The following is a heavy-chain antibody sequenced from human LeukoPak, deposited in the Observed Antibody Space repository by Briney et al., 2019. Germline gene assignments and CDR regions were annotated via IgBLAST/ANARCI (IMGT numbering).Heavy chain of an antibody. Sequence: GGSLRLSCAASGFTFSSYSMNWVRQAPGKGLEWVSSISSSSSYIYYADSVKGRFTISRDNAKNSLYLQMNSLRAEDTAVYYCARPYCSSTSCYVSVGWNYYYGMDVWGKGTTVTVSS. CDR1: GFTFSSYS. V-gene: IGHV3-21*04. D-gene: IGHD2-2*01. CDR3: ARPYCSSTSCYVSVGWNYYYGMDV. J-gene: IGHJ6*04. CDR2: ISSSSSYI.